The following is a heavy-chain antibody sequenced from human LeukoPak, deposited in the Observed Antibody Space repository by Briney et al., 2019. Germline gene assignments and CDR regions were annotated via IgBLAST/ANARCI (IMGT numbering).Heavy chain of an antibody. Sequence: PSETLSLTCTVSGGSITSSSYYWGWIRQPPGKGLEWIGSIYHSGSTYYNPSLKSRVTISVDTSKNQFSLKLSSVTAADTAVYYCARGGRITMIVVVIAPFDYWGQGTLVTVSS. CDR2: IYHSGST. CDR3: ARGGRITMIVVVIAPFDY. V-gene: IGHV4-39*07. D-gene: IGHD3-22*01. J-gene: IGHJ4*02. CDR1: GGSITSSSYY.